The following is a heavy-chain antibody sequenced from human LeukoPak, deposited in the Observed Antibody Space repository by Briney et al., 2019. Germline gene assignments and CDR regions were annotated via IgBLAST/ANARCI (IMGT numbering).Heavy chain of an antibody. D-gene: IGHD2-15*01. Sequence: PGGSLRLPCAASGFTFSSYEMNWVRQAPGKGLEWVSYISSSGSTTYYADSVKGRFTISRDNAKNSLYLQMNSLRAEDTAVYYCARRGSDDAFDIWGQGTMVTVSS. J-gene: IGHJ3*02. CDR3: ARRGSDDAFDI. V-gene: IGHV3-48*03. CDR2: ISSSGSTT. CDR1: GFTFSSYE.